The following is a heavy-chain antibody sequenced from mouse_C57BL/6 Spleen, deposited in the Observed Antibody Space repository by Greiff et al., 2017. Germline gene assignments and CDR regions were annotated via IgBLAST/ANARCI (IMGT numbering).Heavy chain of an antibody. CDR3: ARSSSPYCAMEY. Sequence: QVQLQQSGAELVRPGTSVKVSCKASGYAFTNYLIEWVKQRPGQGLEWIGVINPGSGGTNYNEKFKGKATLTADKSSSTAYMQLSSLTSEDSAVYFCARSSSPYCAMEYWGQGTSVTVSS. J-gene: IGHJ4*01. V-gene: IGHV1-54*01. CDR1: GYAFTNYL. CDR2: INPGSGGT. D-gene: IGHD1-1*01.